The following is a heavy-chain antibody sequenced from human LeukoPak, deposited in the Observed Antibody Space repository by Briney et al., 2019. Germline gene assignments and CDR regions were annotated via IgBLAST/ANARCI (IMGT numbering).Heavy chain of an antibody. CDR2: INWNGGST. Sequence: GGSLRLSCAASGFTFDDYGMSWVRQAPGKGLEWVSGINWNGGSTGYAASVKGRFTISRDNAKNSLYLQMNSLRAEDTALYYCARVKDIVATDPEYYFDYWGQGTLVTVSS. V-gene: IGHV3-20*04. CDR3: ARVKDIVATDPEYYFDY. D-gene: IGHD5-12*01. J-gene: IGHJ4*02. CDR1: GFTFDDYG.